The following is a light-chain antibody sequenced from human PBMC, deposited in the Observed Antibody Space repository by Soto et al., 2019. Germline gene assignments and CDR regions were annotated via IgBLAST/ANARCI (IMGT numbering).Light chain of an antibody. Sequence: QLVLTQSPSASASLGASDKLTCTLSSGHSSYAIAWHQQQPEKGPRYLMKLNSDGSHSKGDGIPDRFSGSSSGAERYLTISSLQSEDEADYYCQTWGTGIRVFGTGTKLTVL. V-gene: IGLV4-69*01. CDR2: LNSDGSH. CDR1: SGHSSYA. CDR3: QTWGTGIRV. J-gene: IGLJ1*01.